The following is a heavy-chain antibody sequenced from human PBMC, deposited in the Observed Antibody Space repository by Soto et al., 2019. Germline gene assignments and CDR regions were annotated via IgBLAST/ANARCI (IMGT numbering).Heavy chain of an antibody. J-gene: IGHJ5*02. CDR2: ISSSSSTI. D-gene: IGHD6-13*01. Sequence: GGSLRLSCEASGFAFSTSTMNWVRQAPGKGLEWVSYISSSSSTIYYADSVKGRFTISRDDAKNSLYLQMNSLRAEDTAVYYCAREVGDSNSWYVLNWFDPWGQGTLVTVSS. V-gene: IGHV3-48*01. CDR3: AREVGDSNSWYVLNWFDP. CDR1: GFAFSTST.